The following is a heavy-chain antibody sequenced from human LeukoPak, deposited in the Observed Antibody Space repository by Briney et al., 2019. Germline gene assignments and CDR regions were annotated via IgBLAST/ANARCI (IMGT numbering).Heavy chain of an antibody. V-gene: IGHV3-33*01. CDR1: RFTFSSYG. CDR3: ATSGSYYRFEY. Sequence: GGSLRLSCAASRFTFSSYGMHWVRQAPGKGLEWVAVIWYDGSNKYYADSVKGRFTISRDNSKNTLYLQMNSLRAEDTAVYYCATSGSYYRFEYWGQGTLVTVSS. CDR2: IWYDGSNK. D-gene: IGHD1-26*01. J-gene: IGHJ4*02.